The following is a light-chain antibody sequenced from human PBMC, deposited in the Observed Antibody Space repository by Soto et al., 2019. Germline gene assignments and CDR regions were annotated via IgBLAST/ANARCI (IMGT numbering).Light chain of an antibody. J-gene: IGKJ1*01. CDR2: GAY. CDR1: QTINKH. Sequence: DIQMTQSPSSLSASVGDRVTISCRAGQTINKHLNWYQQKQGKAPKVLIYGAYSLQSCVPLRFNGSGSGTDFTLTINSLQPEDFATYFCQQSVSTPPTFGQRTKVEI. CDR3: QQSVSTPPT. V-gene: IGKV1-39*01.